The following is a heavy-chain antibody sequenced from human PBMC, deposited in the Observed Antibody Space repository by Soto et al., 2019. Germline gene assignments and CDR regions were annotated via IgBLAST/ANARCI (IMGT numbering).Heavy chain of an antibody. J-gene: IGHJ6*02. V-gene: IGHV3-23*01. CDR3: AKGDYYGSGSYTHYSGMDV. CDR1: GFTFSSYA. Sequence: GGSLRLSCAASGFTFSSYAMSWVRQAPGKGLEWVSAISGSGGSTYYADSVKGRFTISRDNSKNTLYLQMNSLRAEDTAVYYCAKGDYYGSGSYTHYSGMDVWDQGTTVTVSS. CDR2: ISGSGGST. D-gene: IGHD3-10*01.